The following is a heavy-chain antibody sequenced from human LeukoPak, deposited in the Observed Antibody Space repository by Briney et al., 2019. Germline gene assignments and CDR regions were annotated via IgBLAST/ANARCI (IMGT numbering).Heavy chain of an antibody. CDR1: GFTFSHYW. V-gene: IGHV3-7*03. J-gene: IGHJ6*03. D-gene: IGHD3-3*01. CDR3: ARDHAFSYYYYYMDV. CDR2: IKEDGSEK. Sequence: PGGSLRLSCAPSGFTFSHYWMSWVRQAPGKGLEWVANIKEDGSEKYYVDSVKGRFTISRDNAKNSLYLQMNSLRAEDTAVYYCARDHAFSYYYYYMDVWGKGTTVTVSS.